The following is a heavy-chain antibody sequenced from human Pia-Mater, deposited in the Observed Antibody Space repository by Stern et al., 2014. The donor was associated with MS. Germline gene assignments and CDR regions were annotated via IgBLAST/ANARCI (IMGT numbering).Heavy chain of an antibody. CDR2: IYYSGST. CDR1: GGSLSSYY. J-gene: IGHJ5*02. CDR3: ARGKGWFDP. Sequence: QVQLVESGPGLVKPSETLSLTCTASGGSLSSYYWSWIRQPPGKGLEWIGYIYYSGSTNSNPSLKSRVTITVDTSKNQFSLKLSSVTAADTAVYYCARGKGWFDPWGQGTLVTVSS. V-gene: IGHV4-59*01.